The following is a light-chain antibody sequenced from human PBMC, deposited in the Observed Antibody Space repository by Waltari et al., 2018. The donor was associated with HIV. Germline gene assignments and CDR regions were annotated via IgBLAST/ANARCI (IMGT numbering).Light chain of an antibody. CDR3: AAWDDSLNGPV. Sequence: QSVLTQPPSASGTPGQRVTISCSGSSSNIGSNTVNWYQQLPGPAPKLLIYSKNQRPPGVPDRFSGSKSGTSASLAISGLQSEDEADYYCAAWDDSLNGPVFGGGTKLSVL. J-gene: IGLJ3*02. V-gene: IGLV1-44*01. CDR2: SKN. CDR1: SSNIGSNT.